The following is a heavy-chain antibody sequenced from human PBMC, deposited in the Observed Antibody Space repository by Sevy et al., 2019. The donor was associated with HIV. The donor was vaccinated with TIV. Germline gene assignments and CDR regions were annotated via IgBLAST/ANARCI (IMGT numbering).Heavy chain of an antibody. Sequence: GGSLRLSCAASGFTFSSAWMSWVRQAPGKGLEWVGRIKSEIDGGAIDYAAPVKGRFSISREDSKNTVYLQMKSLKTEETDVYYCITDPEYRGYDEEVINYYYYGMDVWGQGTTVTVSS. V-gene: IGHV3-15*01. D-gene: IGHD5-12*01. CDR2: IKSEIDGGAI. J-gene: IGHJ6*02. CDR1: GFTFSSAW. CDR3: ITDPEYRGYDEEVINYYYYGMDV.